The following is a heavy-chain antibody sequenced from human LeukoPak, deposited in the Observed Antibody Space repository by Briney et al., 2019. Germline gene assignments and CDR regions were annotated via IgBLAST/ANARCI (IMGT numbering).Heavy chain of an antibody. Sequence: PSETLSLTCTVSGGSISSSSYYWGWIRQPPGKGLEWIGSIYYSGSTYYNPSLKSRVTISVDTSKNQFSLKLSSVTAADTAVYYCARQGGLWFGELLWFDPWGQGTLVTVSS. CDR3: ARQGGLWFGELLWFDP. CDR1: GGSISSSSYY. J-gene: IGHJ5*02. V-gene: IGHV4-39*01. D-gene: IGHD3-10*01. CDR2: IYYSGST.